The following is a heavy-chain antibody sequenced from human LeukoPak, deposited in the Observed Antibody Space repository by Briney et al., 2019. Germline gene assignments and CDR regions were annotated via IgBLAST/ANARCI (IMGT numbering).Heavy chain of an antibody. Sequence: GGSLRLSCAASGFIFRSYGMHWVRQAPGKGLEYVSAISSNGGRMYYANSVKGRFTISRDNSRNTLYLQMGSLRAEDMAVYYCATYYYDSGGFHFHHWGQGTLVTVSS. J-gene: IGHJ1*01. CDR1: GFIFRSYG. CDR3: ATYYYDSGGFHFHH. V-gene: IGHV3-64*01. CDR2: ISSNGGRM. D-gene: IGHD3-22*01.